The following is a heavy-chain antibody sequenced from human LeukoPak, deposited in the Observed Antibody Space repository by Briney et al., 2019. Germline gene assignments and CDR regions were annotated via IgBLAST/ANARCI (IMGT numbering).Heavy chain of an antibody. CDR1: GYTFTGYY. J-gene: IGHJ4*02. D-gene: IGHD3-3*01. CDR3: ARESIFGEAIPFDY. CDR2: INPNSGGT. V-gene: IGHV1-2*02. Sequence: ASVKVSCKASGYTFTGYYMHWVRQAPGQGLEWMGWINPNSGGTNYAQKFQGRVTMTRDTSISTAYMELSRLRSDDTAVYYCARESIFGEAIPFDYWGQGTLVTVSS.